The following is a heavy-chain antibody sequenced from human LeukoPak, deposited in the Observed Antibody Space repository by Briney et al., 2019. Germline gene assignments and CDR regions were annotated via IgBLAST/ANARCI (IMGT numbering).Heavy chain of an antibody. J-gene: IGHJ3*02. Sequence: PGGSLRLSCSASGFTFNSYPVHWVRQAPGKGLEYVSGISRNGGSTYYADSVKGRFTISRDNSKNTLYLQMSSLRAEDTAVYYCVKESGFTVAPNSAFDIWGEGTMVTVSS. CDR1: GFTFNSYP. D-gene: IGHD4-23*01. V-gene: IGHV3-64D*06. CDR2: ISRNGGST. CDR3: VKESGFTVAPNSAFDI.